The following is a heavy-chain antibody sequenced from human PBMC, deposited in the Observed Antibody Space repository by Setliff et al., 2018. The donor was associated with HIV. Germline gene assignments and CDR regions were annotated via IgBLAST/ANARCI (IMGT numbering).Heavy chain of an antibody. CDR1: GGSFSGYY. CDR2: INHSGST. V-gene: IGHV4-34*01. J-gene: IGHJ6*02. CDR3: ARSGSSSYYYAMDV. D-gene: IGHD3-10*01. Sequence: SETLSLTCAVYGGSFSGYYWSWIRQPPGKGLEWIGEINHSGSTSYNPSLKSRVTISVDTSKNQFSLKLTSVTAADTAVYYCARSGSSSYYYAMDVWGQGTTVTVSS.